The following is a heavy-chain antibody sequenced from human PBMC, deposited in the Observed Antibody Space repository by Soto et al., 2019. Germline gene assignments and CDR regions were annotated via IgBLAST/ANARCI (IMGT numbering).Heavy chain of an antibody. D-gene: IGHD1-1*01. CDR3: ARHRNRKVDF. J-gene: IGHJ4*02. V-gene: IGHV4-39*01. CDR1: GASIRSSTYQ. CDR2: AYYSEST. Sequence: SETLSLTGTVSGASIRSSTYQWVWSRQPPERGLEWIGRAYYSESTYYNPSLNSRVTISVDTSKNQISLKVSSVTPADAAVYSCARHRNRKVDFWGQRTLVTVSS.